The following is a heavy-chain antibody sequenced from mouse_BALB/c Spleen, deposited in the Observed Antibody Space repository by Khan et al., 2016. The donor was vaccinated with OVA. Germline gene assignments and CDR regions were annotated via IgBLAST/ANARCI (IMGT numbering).Heavy chain of an antibody. CDR1: GYTFTNYW. Sequence: QVQLQQPGAELVRPGTSVKMSCKAAGYTFTNYWIGWVKQRPGHGLEWIGDIYPGDDYTKYNEKFKDKGTLTADTSSSTAYIHLSSLTSEDSAIYYDVGGGYDGFAYWGQGTLVTVSA. CDR2: IYPGDDYT. V-gene: IGHV1-63*02. CDR3: VGGGYDGFAY. D-gene: IGHD2-2*01. J-gene: IGHJ3*01.